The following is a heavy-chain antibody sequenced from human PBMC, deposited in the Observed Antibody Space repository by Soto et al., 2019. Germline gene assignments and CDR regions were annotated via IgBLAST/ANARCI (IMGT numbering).Heavy chain of an antibody. CDR2: ISHSGGST. Sequence: GGSLRLSCAASGFTFSSYAMTWVRQAPGKGLEWVSAISHSGGSTYFADSVKGRFTISRDNSKNTLYLQMNSLRAEDTAVYYCAKDLEAYSSGWYYFDYWGQGTLVTVSS. CDR3: AKDLEAYSSGWYYFDY. V-gene: IGHV3-23*01. J-gene: IGHJ4*02. D-gene: IGHD6-19*01. CDR1: GFTFSSYA.